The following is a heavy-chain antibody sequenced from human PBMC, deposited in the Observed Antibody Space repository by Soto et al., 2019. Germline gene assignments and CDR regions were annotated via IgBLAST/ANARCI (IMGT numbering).Heavy chain of an antibody. CDR3: AKDPPRTTYY. CDR2: ISDSGGST. V-gene: IGHV3-23*01. J-gene: IGHJ4*02. CDR1: GFTFSSYA. D-gene: IGHD1-7*01. Sequence: GGSLRLSCAASGFTFSSYAMSWVRQAPGKGLEWVSAISDSGGSTYYADSVKGRFTTSGDNSKNTLYLRMNSVRAEDTAVYYCAKDPPRTTYYWGQGTLVTVSS.